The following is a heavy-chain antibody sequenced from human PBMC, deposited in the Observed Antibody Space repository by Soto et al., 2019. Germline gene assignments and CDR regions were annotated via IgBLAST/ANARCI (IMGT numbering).Heavy chain of an antibody. J-gene: IGHJ6*04. V-gene: IGHV1-46*03. Sequence: QVQLVQSGAEVKKPGASVKVSCKASGYTFTSYYIHWVRQAPGQGLEWMGIINPNGGSTNYPQEFQGRVTMTRDTSTSTVYMDLSSLTSEDTAVYYCVRGLFAGDVWGKGTTVTVSS. CDR3: VRGLFAGDV. CDR2: INPNGGST. CDR1: GYTFTSYY.